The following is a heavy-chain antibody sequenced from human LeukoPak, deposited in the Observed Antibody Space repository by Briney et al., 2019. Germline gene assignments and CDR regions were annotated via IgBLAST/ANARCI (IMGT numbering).Heavy chain of an antibody. D-gene: IGHD3-16*01. CDR3: ARGDVSDAFDI. Sequence: SGKVSCKASGGTFSSYAISWVRQAPGQGLEWMGGIIPIFGTANYAQKFQGRVTITADESSSTAYMELSSLRSEDTAVYYCARGDVSDAFDIWGQGTMVTVSS. CDR1: GGTFSSYA. CDR2: IIPIFGTA. J-gene: IGHJ3*02. V-gene: IGHV1-69*13.